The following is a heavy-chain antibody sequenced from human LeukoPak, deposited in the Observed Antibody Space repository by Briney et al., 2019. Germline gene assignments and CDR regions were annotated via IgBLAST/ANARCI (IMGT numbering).Heavy chain of an antibody. V-gene: IGHV1-3*01. CDR2: INAGNGNT. CDR3: ARGKITITIFGVARHYGMDV. CDR1: GYTFTSYA. D-gene: IGHD3-3*01. Sequence: ASVKVSCKASGYTFTSYAMHWVRQAPGQRLEWMGWINAGNGNTKYSQKFQGRVTMTRNTSISTAYMELSSLRSEDTAVYYCARGKITITIFGVARHYGMDVWGQGTTVTVSS. J-gene: IGHJ6*02.